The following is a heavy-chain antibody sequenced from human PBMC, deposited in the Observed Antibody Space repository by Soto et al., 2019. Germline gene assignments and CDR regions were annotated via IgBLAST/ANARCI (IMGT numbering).Heavy chain of an antibody. CDR2: TNHSGST. CDR3: ARDKITGLFDY. J-gene: IGHJ4*02. Sequence: SETLSLTCAVSGGSISSGDYSWSWIRQPPGKGLEWIGYTNHSGSTYYNPSLKSRVTISVDRSKNQFSLKLTSVTAADTAVYYCARDKITGLFDYWGQGTLVTVSS. CDR1: GGSISSGDYS. V-gene: IGHV4-30-2*01. D-gene: IGHD2-8*02.